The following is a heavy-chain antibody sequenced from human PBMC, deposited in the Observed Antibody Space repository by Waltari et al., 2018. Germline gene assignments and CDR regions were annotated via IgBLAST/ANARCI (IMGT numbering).Heavy chain of an antibody. CDR1: GGSIRSSSYY. J-gene: IGHJ2*01. D-gene: IGHD4-17*01. V-gene: IGHV4-39*01. CDR3: ARTTGDWYSDL. CDR2: IFYSGNT. Sequence: QLQLQESGPGLVKPSETLSLTCTVSGGSIRSSSYYWGWIRQTPGKGLEWIGSIFYSGNTYYNSSLKSRVTISVDTSKNQFSLKLSSVTAADTAVYYCARTTGDWYSDLWGRGTLVTVSS.